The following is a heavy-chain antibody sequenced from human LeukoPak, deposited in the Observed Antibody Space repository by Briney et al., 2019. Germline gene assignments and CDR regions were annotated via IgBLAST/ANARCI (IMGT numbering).Heavy chain of an antibody. J-gene: IGHJ4*02. Sequence: PGGSLRLSCAASGFTFSVYAMSWVRQAPGKGLEWVSQISGSGGSTYYADSVKGRFTISRDNSKNTLYLQMNSLRAEDTAVYYCAKDQSYGSGSYYIPSDYWGQGTLVTVSS. CDR2: ISGSGGST. CDR3: AKDQSYGSGSYYIPSDY. D-gene: IGHD3-10*01. CDR1: GFTFSVYA. V-gene: IGHV3-23*01.